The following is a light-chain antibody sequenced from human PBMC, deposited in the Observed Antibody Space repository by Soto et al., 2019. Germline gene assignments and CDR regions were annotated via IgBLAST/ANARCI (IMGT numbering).Light chain of an antibody. CDR1: GSNIGAGYN. Sequence: QSALTQPPSVSGAPGQRVTVSCTGSGSNIGAGYNVHWYQQLPGTAPKLLIYGNRNRPSGVPDRFSGSKSGTSASLAITGLQTEDEADYYCQSYDSSLSGSVVFGGGTKLTVL. V-gene: IGLV1-40*01. CDR2: GNR. J-gene: IGLJ2*01. CDR3: QSYDSSLSGSVV.